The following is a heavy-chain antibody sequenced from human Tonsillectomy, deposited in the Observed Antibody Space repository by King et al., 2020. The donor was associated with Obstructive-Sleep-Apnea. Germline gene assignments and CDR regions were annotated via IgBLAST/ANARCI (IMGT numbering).Heavy chain of an antibody. V-gene: IGHV4-39*07. Sequence: QLQESGPGLVKPSETLSLTCTVSGGSISRSSYYWGWIRQPPGKGLEWIGSIYYSGSTYYNPSLKSRVTISVDTSKNQFSLKLSSVTAADTAVYYCAKRVAGGWFDPWGQGTLVTVSS. CDR3: AKRVAGGWFDP. J-gene: IGHJ5*02. CDR2: IYYSGST. CDR1: GGSISRSSYY. D-gene: IGHD3-3*01.